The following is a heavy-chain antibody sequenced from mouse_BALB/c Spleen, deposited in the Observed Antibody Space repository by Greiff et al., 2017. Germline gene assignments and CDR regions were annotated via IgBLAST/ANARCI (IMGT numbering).Heavy chain of an antibody. Sequence: EVKLVESGGDLVKPGGSLKLSCAASGFTFSSYGMSWVRQTPDKRLEWVATISSGGSYTYYPDSVKGRFTISRANAKNTLYLQMSSLKSEDTAMYYCVRHITVVAPLAMDYWGQGTSVTVSS. CDR2: ISSGGSYT. D-gene: IGHD1-1*01. CDR3: VRHITVVAPLAMDY. J-gene: IGHJ4*01. CDR1: GFTFSSYG. V-gene: IGHV5-6*01.